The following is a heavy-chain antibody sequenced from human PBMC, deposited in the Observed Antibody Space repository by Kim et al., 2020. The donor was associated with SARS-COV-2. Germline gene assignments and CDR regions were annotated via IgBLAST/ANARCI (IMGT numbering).Heavy chain of an antibody. CDR2: INPIYGTA. J-gene: IGHJ4*02. Sequence: SVKVSCKASGGTFRTYALNWVRQAPGQGLEWMGGINPIYGTANYAQKFQGRVTITRDESTSTAYMELSSLRSEDTAVYYCAREATAGVFGGFDYGSQGT. V-gene: IGHV1-69*05. D-gene: IGHD3-3*01. CDR1: GGTFRTYA. CDR3: AREATAGVFGGFDY.